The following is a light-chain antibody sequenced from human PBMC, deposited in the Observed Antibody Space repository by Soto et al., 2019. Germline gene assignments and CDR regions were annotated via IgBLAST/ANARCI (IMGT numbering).Light chain of an antibody. CDR1: QNIFTY. CDR3: QHYTLYSAS. Sequence: DIHMTQSPSTLSASVGDRVTISCRASQNIFTYLAWYQQKPGKAPKLLIFDASTLQSGVPPRFSGSGSGTEFTLAISSLQPDYFATYDCQHYTLYSASFGPGTKV. V-gene: IGKV1-5*01. CDR2: DAS. J-gene: IGKJ1*01.